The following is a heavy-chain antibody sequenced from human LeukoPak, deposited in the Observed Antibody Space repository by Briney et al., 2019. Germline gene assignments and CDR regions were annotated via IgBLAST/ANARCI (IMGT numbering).Heavy chain of an antibody. Sequence: ASVKVSCKASGGTFSSYAISLVRHAPGQGLEWMGGIIPIFGTANYAQKFQGRVTITTDEPTSTAYMELSSLRSEDTAVYYCARSPDSSGYFFDYWGQGTLVTVSS. CDR1: GGTFSSYA. CDR2: IIPIFGTA. CDR3: ARSPDSSGYFFDY. D-gene: IGHD3-22*01. V-gene: IGHV1-69*05. J-gene: IGHJ4*02.